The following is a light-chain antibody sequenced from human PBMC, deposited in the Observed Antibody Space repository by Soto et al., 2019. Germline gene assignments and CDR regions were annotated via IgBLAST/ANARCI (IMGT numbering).Light chain of an antibody. Sequence: DLQMTQSPSTLSTYVGDRVTFTCRASESISDWLVWYHQRPGKPPKLLIYKASRLESGVPSRFSGSASGTEFTLTITSLQPDDFGTYYCQQYSTSSISFGPGTRLEIK. CDR1: ESISDW. J-gene: IGKJ5*01. V-gene: IGKV1-5*03. CDR2: KAS. CDR3: QQYSTSSIS.